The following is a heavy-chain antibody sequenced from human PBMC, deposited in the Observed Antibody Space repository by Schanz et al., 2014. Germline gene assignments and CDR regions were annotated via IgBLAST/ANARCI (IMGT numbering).Heavy chain of an antibody. Sequence: EVQLVESGGGLVQPGRSLRLSCAASGFTFSSYCINWVRQAPGKGLEWVANINQDGSEKYYVDSVKGRFTISRDNAKNSLYLQMNGLRAEDTAVFYCARDGAELYYFDDWGQGTLVTVSS. J-gene: IGHJ4*02. D-gene: IGHD1-1*01. V-gene: IGHV3-7*01. CDR1: GFTFSSYC. CDR3: ARDGAELYYFDD. CDR2: INQDGSEK.